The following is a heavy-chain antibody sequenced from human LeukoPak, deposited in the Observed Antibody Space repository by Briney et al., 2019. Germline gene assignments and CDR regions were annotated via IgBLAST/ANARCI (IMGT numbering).Heavy chain of an antibody. CDR1: GFTFSSYG. J-gene: IGHJ4*02. V-gene: IGHV3-30*02. CDR3: AKSERYCSSTSCYFWGNY. D-gene: IGHD2-2*01. Sequence: GGSLRLSCAASGFTFSSYGMHWVRQAPGKGLEWVAFIRYDGSNKYYADSVKGRFTISRDNSKNTMYLQMNSPIAEDTAVYYCAKSERYCSSTSCYFWGNYWGQGTLVTVSS. CDR2: IRYDGSNK.